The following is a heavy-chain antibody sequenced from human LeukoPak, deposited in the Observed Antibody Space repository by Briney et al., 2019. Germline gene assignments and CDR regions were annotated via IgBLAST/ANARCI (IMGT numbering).Heavy chain of an antibody. CDR3: ARPYDILTGYLGY. V-gene: IGHV5-51*01. Sequence: GESLKISCKGSGYSFTSYWIGWVRQMPGKGLEWMGIIYPGDSDTRYSPSFQGQVTISADKSISTAYPQWSSLKASDTAMYYCARPYDILTGYLGYWGQGTLVTVSS. D-gene: IGHD3-9*01. CDR2: IYPGDSDT. CDR1: GYSFTSYW. J-gene: IGHJ4*02.